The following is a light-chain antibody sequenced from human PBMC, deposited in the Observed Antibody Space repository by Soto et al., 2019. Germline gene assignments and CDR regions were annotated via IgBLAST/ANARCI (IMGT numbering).Light chain of an antibody. Sequence: QLVLTQSPSASASLGASVKLTCTLSSGHSNYAIAWHQQQSEKGPRYLMKLKSDGSHSKGDGIPDRFSGSSSGAERYLTIASLQSEDEADYCCQTWGSGIVVFGGGTKLTVL. V-gene: IGLV4-69*01. CDR3: QTWGSGIVV. J-gene: IGLJ2*01. CDR2: LKSDGSH. CDR1: SGHSNYA.